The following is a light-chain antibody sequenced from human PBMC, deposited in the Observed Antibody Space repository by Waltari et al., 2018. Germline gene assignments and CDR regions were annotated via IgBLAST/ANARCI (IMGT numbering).Light chain of an antibody. Sequence: DIQMTQSPSSLSASVVDTVTVTCRASHNIWTYLNWYQQKTAKAPKLRIYGSSTLQRGVPSRIRGSASGTEFTLTGTNLQPDDCATYFCQQSFSSPWTFGQGTKVEIK. CDR3: QQSFSSPWT. CDR2: GSS. CDR1: HNIWTY. V-gene: IGKV1-39*01. J-gene: IGKJ1*01.